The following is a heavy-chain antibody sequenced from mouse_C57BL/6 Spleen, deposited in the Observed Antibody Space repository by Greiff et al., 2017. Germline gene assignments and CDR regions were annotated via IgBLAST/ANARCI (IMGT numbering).Heavy chain of an antibody. Sequence: QVTLKVSGPGILQSSQTLSRTGSFSGFSLSTSGMGVSWLRQPSGKGLEWLAHIYWDDDKRYNLSLKSRLTISKDTSRNQVFLKITSVDTADTATYCGARVYSQTGYFDVWGTGTTVTVSS. V-gene: IGHV8-12*01. D-gene: IGHD2-12*01. CDR1: GFSLSTSGMG. CDR3: ARVYSQTGYFDV. J-gene: IGHJ1*03. CDR2: IYWDDDK.